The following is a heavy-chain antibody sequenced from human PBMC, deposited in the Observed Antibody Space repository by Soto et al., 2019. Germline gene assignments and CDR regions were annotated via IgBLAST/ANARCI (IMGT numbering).Heavy chain of an antibody. CDR3: ARGRGRYSSGWSWFDP. V-gene: IGHV4-4*02. J-gene: IGHJ5*02. Sequence: SETLSLTCGVSGGTIRGPDWWTWVRQPPGKGLEWIGEIFQSGSTNYTPSLESRVTISVDKSKNQFSLTLTSVTAADTAVYFCARGRGRYSSGWSWFDPWGQGILVTVSS. CDR1: GGTIRGPDW. CDR2: IFQSGST. D-gene: IGHD6-19*01.